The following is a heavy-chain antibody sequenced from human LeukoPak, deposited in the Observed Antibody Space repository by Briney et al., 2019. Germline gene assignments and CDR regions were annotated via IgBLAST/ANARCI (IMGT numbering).Heavy chain of an antibody. CDR3: ARGMDYYDNRGYTTDS. J-gene: IGHJ4*02. Sequence: GGSLRLSCAASGFTFSSYSMNWVRQAPGKGLEWVSRLNSDGSSTTYADSVKGRFTISRDNAKNTLYLQMNGLRVDDTAVYFCARGMDYYDNRGYTTDSWGQGTLVTVAS. V-gene: IGHV3-74*01. D-gene: IGHD3-22*01. CDR1: GFTFSSYS. CDR2: LNSDGSST.